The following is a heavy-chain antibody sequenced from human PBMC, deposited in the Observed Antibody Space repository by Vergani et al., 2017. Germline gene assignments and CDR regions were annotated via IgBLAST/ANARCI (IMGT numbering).Heavy chain of an antibody. CDR2: ISSGGSTI. CDR3: ARVWSRKQQLGGLQNAFDI. V-gene: IGHV3-48*03. CDR1: GFTFSSYE. D-gene: IGHD6-13*01. Sequence: EVQLVESGGGLVQPGGSLRLSCAASGFTFSSYEMNWVRQAPGKGLEWVSYISSGGSTIYYADSVKGRFTISRDNAKNSLYLQMNSLRAEDTAVYYCARVWSRKQQLGGLQNAFDIWGQGTMVTVSS. J-gene: IGHJ3*02.